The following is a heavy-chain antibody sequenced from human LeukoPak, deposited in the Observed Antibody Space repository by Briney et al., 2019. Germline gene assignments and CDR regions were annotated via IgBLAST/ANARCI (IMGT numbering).Heavy chain of an antibody. D-gene: IGHD3-3*01. CDR1: GFTFSSYG. CDR3: AKDPGFWSGYYYY. J-gene: IGHJ4*02. Sequence: GRSLRLSCAASGFTFSSYGMHWVRQAPGKGLEWVAVISYDGSNKYYADSVKGRFTISRDNSKNTLYLQMNSLRAEDTAVYYCAKDPGFWSGYYYYWGQGTLVTVSS. CDR2: ISYDGSNK. V-gene: IGHV3-30*18.